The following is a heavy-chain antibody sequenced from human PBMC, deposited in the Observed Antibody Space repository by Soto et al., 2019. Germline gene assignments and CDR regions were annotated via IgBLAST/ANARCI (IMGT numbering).Heavy chain of an antibody. V-gene: IGHV1-69*13. CDR3: ARVSRRGGLVIYPWFDP. J-gene: IGHJ5*02. CDR2: ITPIFGTA. CDR1: GGTFSSYA. Sequence: SVKVSCKASGGTFSSYAISWVRQAPGQGLEWMGGITPIFGTANYAQKFQGRVTITADESTSTAYMELSSLRSEDTAVYYCARVSRRGGLVIYPWFDPSGQGTLVTVSS. D-gene: IGHD3-9*01.